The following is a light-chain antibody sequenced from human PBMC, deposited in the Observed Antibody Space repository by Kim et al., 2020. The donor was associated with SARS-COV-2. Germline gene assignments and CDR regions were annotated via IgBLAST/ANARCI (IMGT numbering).Light chain of an antibody. J-gene: IGLJ2*01. Sequence: QPVLTQPPSVSGAPGQRVTISCTGSSSNIGAAYDVHWYQQLPGTAPRVLISGNINRPSGVPDRFSGSKSGTSASLAIAGLQAEDEGDYFCQSYDSSLRSSIFGGGTQLTVL. CDR3: QSYDSSLRSSI. CDR2: GNI. V-gene: IGLV1-40*01. CDR1: SSNIGAAYD.